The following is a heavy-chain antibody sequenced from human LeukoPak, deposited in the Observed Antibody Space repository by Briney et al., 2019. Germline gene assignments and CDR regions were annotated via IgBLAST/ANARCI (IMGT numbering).Heavy chain of an antibody. CDR3: ARHLWSEYHKFDY. V-gene: IGHV4-59*01. Sequence: SETLSLTCTISSGSIDNYYWSWIRQPAGKGLEWIGQICFSGNTNYNPSLKSRVTISVDRSKNQFSLKLSSVTAADTAVYYCARHLWSEYHKFDYWGQGTLVAVSS. CDR1: SGSIDNYY. D-gene: IGHD3-3*01. J-gene: IGHJ4*02. CDR2: ICFSGNT.